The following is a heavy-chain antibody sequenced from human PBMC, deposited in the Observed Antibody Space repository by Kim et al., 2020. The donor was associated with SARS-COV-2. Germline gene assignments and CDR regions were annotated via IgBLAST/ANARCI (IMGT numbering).Heavy chain of an antibody. Sequence: SETLSLTCTVSGGSISSSSYYWGWIRQPPGKGLEWIGSIYYSGSTYYNPSLKSRVTISVDTSKNQFSLKLSSVTAADTAVYYCARLKSSSWYWDFDYWGQGTLVTVSS. CDR1: GGSISSSSYY. D-gene: IGHD6-13*01. CDR2: IYYSGST. J-gene: IGHJ4*02. V-gene: IGHV4-39*01. CDR3: ARLKSSSWYWDFDY.